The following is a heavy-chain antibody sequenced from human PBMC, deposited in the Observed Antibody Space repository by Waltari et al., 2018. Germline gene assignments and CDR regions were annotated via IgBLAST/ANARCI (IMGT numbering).Heavy chain of an antibody. CDR3: ARAIYGDPFDY. D-gene: IGHD4-17*01. CDR1: GSSISSSSYY. Sequence: QVQLQESGPGLVKPSETLSLTCTVSGSSISSSSYYWGWIRQPPGKGLEWIGIIYYSGSTYYNPSLKSRVTISVDTSKNQFSLKLSSVTAADTAVYYCARAIYGDPFDYWGQGTLVTVSS. CDR2: IYYSGST. J-gene: IGHJ4*02. V-gene: IGHV4-39*07.